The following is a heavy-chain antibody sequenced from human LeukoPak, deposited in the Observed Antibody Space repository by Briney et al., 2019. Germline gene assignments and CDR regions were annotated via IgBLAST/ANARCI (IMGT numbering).Heavy chain of an antibody. V-gene: IGHV3-48*03. CDR1: GFTLSNYE. CDR3: AIAKRLWEATNGVDN. J-gene: IGHJ4*02. CDR2: ISGSDSTK. D-gene: IGHD2-8*01. Sequence: GGSLRLSCAASGFTLSNYEMNWVRQAPGKGLEWISYISGSDSTKYYADSVKGRFTISRDNTKNSLYLQMNSLRAEDTAVYYCAIAKRLWEATNGVDNWGQVTLVTVSS.